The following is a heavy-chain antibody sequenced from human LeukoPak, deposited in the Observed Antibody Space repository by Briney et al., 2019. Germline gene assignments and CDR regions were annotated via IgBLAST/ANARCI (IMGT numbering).Heavy chain of an antibody. Sequence: PSETLSLTCTVSGGSISSYHWSWIRQPPGKGLEWIGYIYYSGSTNYNPSLKSRVTISVDTSKNQFSLKLSSVTAADTAVYYCARGVTILPFDYWGQGTLVTVSS. D-gene: IGHD2-21*02. CDR2: IYYSGST. J-gene: IGHJ4*02. CDR3: ARGVTILPFDY. CDR1: GGSISSYH. V-gene: IGHV4-59*01.